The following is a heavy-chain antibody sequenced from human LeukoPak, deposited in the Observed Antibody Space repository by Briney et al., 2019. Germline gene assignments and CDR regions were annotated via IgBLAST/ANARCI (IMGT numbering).Heavy chain of an antibody. CDR1: GFTFSSYA. CDR2: ISGSGGST. Sequence: PGGSLRLSCAASGFTFSSYAMSWVRQAPGKGLEWVSAISGSGGSTYYADSVKGRFTISRDNSKNTLYLQMNSLRAEDTAVYYCTKLPFAMVRGGSFLTAGFDPWGREPWSPSPQ. D-gene: IGHD3-10*01. J-gene: IGHJ5*02. V-gene: IGHV3-23*01. CDR3: TKLPFAMVRGGSFLTAGFDP.